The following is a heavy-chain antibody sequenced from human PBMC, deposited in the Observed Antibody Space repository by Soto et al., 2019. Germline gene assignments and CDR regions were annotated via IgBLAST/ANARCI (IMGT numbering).Heavy chain of an antibody. CDR2: ISGGGDTT. Sequence: EVQLLESGGGLVQPGGSLRLSCAASGFTFNNYAMTWVRQAPGKGPEWVSAISGGGDTTSYADSVKGRFTVSRDGSKNTLYLQMSSLRAEDTALYYCAKGRGGSGSLTPRVDLWGQGTLVTVSS. J-gene: IGHJ5*02. V-gene: IGHV3-23*01. CDR1: GFTFNNYA. CDR3: AKGRGGSGSLTPRVDL. D-gene: IGHD3-10*01.